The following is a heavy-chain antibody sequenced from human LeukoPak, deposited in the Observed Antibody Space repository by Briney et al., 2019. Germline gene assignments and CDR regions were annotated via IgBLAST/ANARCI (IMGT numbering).Heavy chain of an antibody. CDR2: ISNTGSYI. Sequence: GGSLRLSCAASGFTFSRYSMNWVRQAPGKGLEWVSSISNTGSYISYAEFVKGRFSISRDNAKNSLYLQMNSLRAEDMAVYYCARDVATISNWFDPWGQGTLVTVSS. CDR3: ARDVATISNWFDP. CDR1: GFTFSRYS. J-gene: IGHJ5*02. V-gene: IGHV3-21*01. D-gene: IGHD5-24*01.